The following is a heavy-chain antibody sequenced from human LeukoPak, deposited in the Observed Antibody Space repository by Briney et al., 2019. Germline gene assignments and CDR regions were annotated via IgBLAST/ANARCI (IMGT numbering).Heavy chain of an antibody. CDR2: ISGSGSYT. V-gene: IGHV3-23*01. CDR3: AKETSAYRYLDY. J-gene: IGHJ4*02. CDR1: GFTFSSYA. D-gene: IGHD3-16*01. Sequence: PGRSLRLSCAASGFTFSSYAMSWVRQGPGKGLEWVSTISGSGSYTYYADSVKGRFTISRDNSKNTLYLQMNSLRAEDMAVYHCAKETSAYRYLDYWGQGTLVTVSS.